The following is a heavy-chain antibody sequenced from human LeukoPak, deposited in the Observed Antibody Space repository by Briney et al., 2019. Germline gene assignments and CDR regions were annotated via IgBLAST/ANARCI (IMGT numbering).Heavy chain of an antibody. J-gene: IGHJ4*02. CDR1: GGSISSSSYY. D-gene: IGHD6-19*01. V-gene: IGHV4-39*07. CDR2: IYYSGST. CDR3: AKKIDSSGWYPLGD. Sequence: SETLSLTCTVSGGSISSSSYYWGWIRQPPGKGLEWIGSIYYSGSTYYNPSLKSRVTISVDTSKNQFSLKLSSVTAADTAVYYCAKKIDSSGWYPLGDWGQGTLVTVSS.